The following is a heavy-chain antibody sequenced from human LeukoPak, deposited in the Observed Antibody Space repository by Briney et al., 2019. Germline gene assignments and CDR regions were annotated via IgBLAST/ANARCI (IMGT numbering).Heavy chain of an antibody. CDR1: GGTFSSYA. CDR2: IIPIFGTA. D-gene: IGHD6-19*01. CDR3: ARGSRKSSGWYRGSWFDP. Sequence: GASVKVSCKASGGTFSSYAISWARQAPGQGLEWMGGIIPIFGTANYAQKFQGRVTITADESTSTAYMELSSLRSEDTAVYYCARGSRKSSGWYRGSWFDPWGQGTLVTVSS. V-gene: IGHV1-69*13. J-gene: IGHJ5*02.